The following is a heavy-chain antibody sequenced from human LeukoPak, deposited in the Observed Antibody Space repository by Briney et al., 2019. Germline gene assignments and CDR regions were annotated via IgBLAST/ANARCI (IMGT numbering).Heavy chain of an antibody. CDR2: ISSSSSYI. CDR3: ARVRRALDAFDI. J-gene: IGHJ3*02. CDR1: GFTFSSYS. D-gene: IGHD3/OR15-3a*01. Sequence: GGSLRLSCATSGFTFSSYSMNWVRQAPGKGLEWVSSISSSSSYIYYADSVKGRFTISRDNAKNSLYLQMNSLRAEDTAVYYCARVRRALDAFDIWGQGTMATVSS. V-gene: IGHV3-21*01.